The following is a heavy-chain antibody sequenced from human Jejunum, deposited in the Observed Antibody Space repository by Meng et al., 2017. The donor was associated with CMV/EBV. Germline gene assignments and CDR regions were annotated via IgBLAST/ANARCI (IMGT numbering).Heavy chain of an antibody. CDR2: IFPVDSDT. CDR3: AREMVRGVADS. CDR1: GYRFHICW. Sequence: KPSGYRFHICWIGWVRQMPGKGLEWMGSIFPVDSDTRYSPSFEGQVTLSVDRSISTAYLQWSSLKASDTAIYYCAREMVRGVADSWGQGTLVTVSS. D-gene: IGHD3-10*01. J-gene: IGHJ4*02. V-gene: IGHV5-51*01.